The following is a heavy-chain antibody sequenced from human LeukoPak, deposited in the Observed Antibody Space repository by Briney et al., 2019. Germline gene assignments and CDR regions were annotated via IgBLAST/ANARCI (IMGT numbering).Heavy chain of an antibody. V-gene: IGHV4-39*01. CDR1: GDSISSGSYY. J-gene: IGHJ4*02. CDR3: ARFVWGSYRYGHY. CDR2: IYYSGST. Sequence: SETLSLTCTVSGDSISSGSYYWGWIRQPPGKGLEWIGSIYYSGSTYYNPSLRDRVTISVDTSNNQFSLELSSVTAADTAVYYCARFVWGSYRYGHYWGQGTLVTVSS. D-gene: IGHD3-16*02.